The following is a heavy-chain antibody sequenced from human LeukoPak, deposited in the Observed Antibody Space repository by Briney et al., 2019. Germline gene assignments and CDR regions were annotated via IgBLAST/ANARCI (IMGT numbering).Heavy chain of an antibody. Sequence: TGQSLRLSCAASGFDFSSHWMHWVRQVPGKGLVWVSRINSDGSNTIYADSVEGRFTISRDNAKNTLYLQMNRLRAEDTAVYYWTRDLRDYDYGDKGGNYWGQGTLVTGSS. J-gene: IGHJ4*02. CDR1: GFDFSSHW. V-gene: IGHV3-74*01. CDR3: TRDLRDYDYGDKGGNY. CDR2: INSDGSNT. D-gene: IGHD4-23*01.